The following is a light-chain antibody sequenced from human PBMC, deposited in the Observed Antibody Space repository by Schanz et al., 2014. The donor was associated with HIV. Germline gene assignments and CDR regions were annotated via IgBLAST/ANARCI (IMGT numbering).Light chain of an antibody. J-gene: IGKJ1*01. CDR3: LQHNDWPWT. CDR2: GAS. CDR1: QTVSSS. V-gene: IGKV3-15*01. Sequence: EIELTQSPGTLSLSPGERATLSCRASQTVSSSLAWYQQSRGQAPRLLIYGASSRASATPARFSGSGSGTEFTLTISSLQSEDVAVYYCLQHNDWPWTFGQGTKVEIK.